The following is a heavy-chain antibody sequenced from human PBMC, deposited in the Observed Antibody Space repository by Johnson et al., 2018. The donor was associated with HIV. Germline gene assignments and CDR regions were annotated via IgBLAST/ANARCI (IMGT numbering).Heavy chain of an antibody. J-gene: IGHJ3*01. CDR1: GFTVSSNY. CDR2: IYSGGST. Sequence: VQLVESGGGLIQPGRSLKLSCAASGFTVSSNYMSWVRQAPGKGLEWVSVIYSGGSTYYADSVKGRFTISRDNSKSSVYLQMNSLRPEDTAVYYCARSRHGGIQPSDAFDVWGQGTMVTVSS. CDR3: ARSRHGGIQPSDAFDV. D-gene: IGHD3-16*01. V-gene: IGHV3-66*01.